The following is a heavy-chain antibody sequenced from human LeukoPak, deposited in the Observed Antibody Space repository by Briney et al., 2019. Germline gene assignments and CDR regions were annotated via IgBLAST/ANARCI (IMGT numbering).Heavy chain of an antibody. Sequence: ASVKVSCKTSGYSFTYMHWVRLAPGQGLEWMGWINPNSGDTDYAQKFQGRVTMTRDTSISTAYMELSRLRSDDTAVYYCAPVRGGDYFDYWGQGTQVTVSS. CDR3: APVRGGDYFDY. CDR1: GYSFTY. D-gene: IGHD2-2*01. CDR2: INPNSGDT. J-gene: IGHJ4*02. V-gene: IGHV1-2*02.